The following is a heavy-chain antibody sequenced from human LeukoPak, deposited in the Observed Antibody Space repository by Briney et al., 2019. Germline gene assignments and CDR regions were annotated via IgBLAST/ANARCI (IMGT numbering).Heavy chain of an antibody. CDR2: INTDGSST. CDR1: GFTFSSYW. Sequence: GRSLRLSCAASGFTFSSYWMHWVRQAPGKGLVWVSRINTDGSSTSYADSVKGRFTISRDNAKNTLYLQMNSLRAEDTAVYYCARDHGPQRGAFDIWGQGTMVTVSS. J-gene: IGHJ3*02. V-gene: IGHV3-74*01. D-gene: IGHD4-17*01. CDR3: ARDHGPQRGAFDI.